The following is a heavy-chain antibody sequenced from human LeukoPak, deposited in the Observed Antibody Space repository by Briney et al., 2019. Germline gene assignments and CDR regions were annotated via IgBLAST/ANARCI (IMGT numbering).Heavy chain of an antibody. CDR3: ASPVTTYYYYGMDV. CDR1: GFTFSSYW. CDR2: INSDGSST. Sequence: GGSLRLSCAASGFTFSSYWMHWVRQAPGKGLVWVSRINSDGSSTSYAGSVKGRFTISRDNAKNTLYLQMNSLRAEDTAVYYCASPVTTYYYYGMDVWGQGTTVTVSS. J-gene: IGHJ6*02. V-gene: IGHV3-74*01. D-gene: IGHD4-17*01.